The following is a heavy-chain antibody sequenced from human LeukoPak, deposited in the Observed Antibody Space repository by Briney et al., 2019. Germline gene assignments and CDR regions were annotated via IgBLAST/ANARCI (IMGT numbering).Heavy chain of an antibody. CDR1: GGTFSSYA. J-gene: IGHJ6*04. Sequence: GASVTVSCKASGGTFSSYAISWERQAPGQGLEWMGGIIPIFGTANYAQKFQGRVTITADESTSTAYMELSSLRSEDTAVYYCARGRVPAAMPPGDVWGKGTTVTVSS. CDR3: ARGRVPAAMPPGDV. D-gene: IGHD2-2*01. CDR2: IIPIFGTA. V-gene: IGHV1-69*01.